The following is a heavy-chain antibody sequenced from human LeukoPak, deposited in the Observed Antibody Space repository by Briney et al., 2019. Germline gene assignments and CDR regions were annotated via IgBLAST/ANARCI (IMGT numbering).Heavy chain of an antibody. CDR1: GYSISSGYY. CDR3: ARVEDIVVVVAATLGGAFDI. V-gene: IGHV4-38-2*02. Sequence: SETLSLTCTVSGYSISSGYYWGWIRQPPGKGLEWIGSIYHSGSTYYNPSLKSRVTISVDTSKNQFSLKLSSVTAADTAVYYCARVEDIVVVVAATLGGAFDIRGQGTMVTVSS. CDR2: IYHSGST. D-gene: IGHD2-15*01. J-gene: IGHJ3*02.